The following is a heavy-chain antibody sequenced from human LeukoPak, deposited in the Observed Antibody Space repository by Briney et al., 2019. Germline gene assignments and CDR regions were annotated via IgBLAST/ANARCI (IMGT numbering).Heavy chain of an antibody. J-gene: IGHJ4*02. Sequence: GGSLRLSCAASGFTFSSYAMSWVRQAPGKGLEWVSGIGGSGDSTYYADSVKGRFTISRDNSKNTLYLQMNSLRAEDTAVYYCAKDSRIVGATYFDYWGQGTLVTVSS. CDR3: AKDSRIVGATYFDY. CDR1: GFTFSSYA. CDR2: IGGSGDST. D-gene: IGHD1-26*01. V-gene: IGHV3-23*01.